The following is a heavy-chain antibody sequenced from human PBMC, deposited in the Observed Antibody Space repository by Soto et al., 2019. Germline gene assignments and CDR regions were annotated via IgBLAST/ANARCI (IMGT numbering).Heavy chain of an antibody. Sequence: GGSLRLSCAASGFTFTRCAMSWVRQAPGKGLEWVSAISGTAGNTYHADSVKGRFTISRDISKNTLYLQMNSLRAEDTAVYYCAKGDWDYIAGHFDYWGQGTLVTVSS. CDR1: GFTFTRCA. V-gene: IGHV3-23*01. J-gene: IGHJ4*02. D-gene: IGHD1-7*01. CDR3: AKGDWDYIAGHFDY. CDR2: ISGTAGNT.